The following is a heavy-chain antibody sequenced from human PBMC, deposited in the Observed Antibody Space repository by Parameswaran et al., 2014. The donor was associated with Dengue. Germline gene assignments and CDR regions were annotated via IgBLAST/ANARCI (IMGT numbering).Heavy chain of an antibody. CDR2: ISGSGGST. J-gene: IGHJ6*01. CDR3: AKVYSKPYYYYGMDV. D-gene: IGHD4-11*01. Sequence: LKISCAASGFTFSSYAMSWVRQAPGKGLEWVSAISGSGGSTYYADSVKGRFTISRDNSKNTLYLQMNSLRAEDTAVYYCAKVYSKPYYYYGMDVWGPRDHGHRLL. V-gene: IGHV3-23*01. CDR1: GFTFSSYA.